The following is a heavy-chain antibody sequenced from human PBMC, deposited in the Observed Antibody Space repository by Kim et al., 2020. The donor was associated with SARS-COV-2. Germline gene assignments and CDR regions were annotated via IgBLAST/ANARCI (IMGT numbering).Heavy chain of an antibody. Sequence: GGSLRLSCAASGFTFSDYYMSWIRQAPGKGLEWVSYISSSGSTIYYADSVKGRFTISRDNAKNSLYLQMNSLRAEDTAVYYCARELGYCSGGSCYGVQNYYYYGMDVWGQGTTVTVSS. D-gene: IGHD2-15*01. V-gene: IGHV3-11*01. CDR2: ISSSGSTI. CDR1: GFTFSDYY. J-gene: IGHJ6*02. CDR3: ARELGYCSGGSCYGVQNYYYYGMDV.